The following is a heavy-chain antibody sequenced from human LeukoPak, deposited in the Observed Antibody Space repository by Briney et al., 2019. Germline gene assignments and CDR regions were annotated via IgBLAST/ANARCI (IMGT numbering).Heavy chain of an antibody. D-gene: IGHD2-8*01. CDR2: ISSSSSYT. Sequence: GGSLRLSCAASGFTFSSYSMNWVRQAPGKGLEWVSYISSSSSYTYYADSVKGRCTISRDNAKNSLYLQMNSLRAEDTAVYYCARGGRYCTNGVCSPEDYWGQGTLVTVSS. CDR1: GFTFSSYS. J-gene: IGHJ4*02. CDR3: ARGGRYCTNGVCSPEDY. V-gene: IGHV3-21*01.